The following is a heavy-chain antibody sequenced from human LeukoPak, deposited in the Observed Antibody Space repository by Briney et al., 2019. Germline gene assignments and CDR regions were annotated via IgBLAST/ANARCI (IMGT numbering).Heavy chain of an antibody. J-gene: IGHJ4*02. V-gene: IGHV4-39*07. CDR2: IYYSGST. CDR3: ARDDPAYSF. Sequence: SETLSLTCTVSGGSISSSSYYWGWIRQLPGKGLEWIGSIYYSGSTYYNPSLKSRVTISVDTSKNQFSLKLSSVTAADTAVYYCARDDPAYSFWGQGTLVTVSS. D-gene: IGHD3-16*01. CDR1: GGSISSSSYY.